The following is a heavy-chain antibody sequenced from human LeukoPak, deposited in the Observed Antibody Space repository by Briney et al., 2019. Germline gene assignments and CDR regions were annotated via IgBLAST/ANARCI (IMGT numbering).Heavy chain of an antibody. J-gene: IGHJ3*02. CDR3: ARPLYGGPLVKWLRGSFSFDI. V-gene: IGHV3-21*01. CDR2: ISSSSSYI. CDR1: GFTFSSYS. Sequence: GGSLRLTCAASGFTFSSYSMNWVRQAPGKGLEWVSSISSSSSYIYYADTVKGRSTISRDNAKNSLYLQMNSLRAEDTAVYYCARPLYGGPLVKWLRGSFSFDIWGQGTMVTVSS. D-gene: IGHD5-12*01.